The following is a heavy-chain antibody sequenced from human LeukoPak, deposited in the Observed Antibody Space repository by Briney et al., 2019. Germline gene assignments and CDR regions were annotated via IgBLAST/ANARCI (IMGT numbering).Heavy chain of an antibody. CDR1: GFIFSDYY. Sequence: GGSLKLSCAASGFIFSDYYMSWIRQTPEKGLEWLSYISSSSGYKNYADSLKGRFTISRDNAKNSVYLQMNSLSAEDTAVYYCARQGLYDSSDFWTFQHWGQGTLVTVSS. D-gene: IGHD3/OR15-3a*01. J-gene: IGHJ1*01. CDR2: ISSSSGYK. V-gene: IGHV3-11*06. CDR3: ARQGLYDSSDFWTFQH.